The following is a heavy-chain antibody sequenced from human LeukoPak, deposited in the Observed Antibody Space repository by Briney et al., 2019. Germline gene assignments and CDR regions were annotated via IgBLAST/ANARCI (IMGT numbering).Heavy chain of an antibody. CDR1: GFTFSSYG. CDR2: IWFDGSHK. D-gene: IGHD6-19*01. Sequence: GGSLRLSCAASGFTFSSYGMHWVRQAPGKGLEWVAVIWFDGSHKYYADSVKGRFTVSRDNSKNTLYLQTHSLRAEDTAVYYCARNLYSTGWFYFDSWGQGTLVTVSS. CDR3: ARNLYSTGWFYFDS. J-gene: IGHJ4*02. V-gene: IGHV3-33*01.